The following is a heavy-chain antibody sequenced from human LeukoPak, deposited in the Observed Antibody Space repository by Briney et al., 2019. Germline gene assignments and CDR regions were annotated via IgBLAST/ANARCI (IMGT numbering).Heavy chain of an antibody. CDR2: ISGSDGST. J-gene: IGHJ4*02. CDR1: GFTFSNYS. CDR3: AKDGYDFWSAYQIDF. V-gene: IGHV3-23*01. Sequence: AGSLRLSCAASGFTFSNYSMTWVRQAPGKGMEWVSAISGSDGSTYYSDSVTGRFTIPRDNSKNTLSLQMSSWRTDGWAVYYCAKDGYDFWSAYQIDFWGQGALVTVSS. D-gene: IGHD3-3*01.